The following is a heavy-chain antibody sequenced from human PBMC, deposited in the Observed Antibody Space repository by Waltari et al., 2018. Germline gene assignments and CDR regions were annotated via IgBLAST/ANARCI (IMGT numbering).Heavy chain of an antibody. CDR3: TKDMDGATAMAPRLDF. D-gene: IGHD5-18*01. V-gene: IGHV3-9*01. Sequence: VHLVESGGGLVRPGRSLRLSCAASGFIFDDYGMDWVRQATGKGLEWVAGINWNSGTIHYADSVKGRFTISRDNAENSLYLQMNSLTTEDTAVYYCTKDMDGATAMAPRLDFWGQGTLVSVSS. CDR2: INWNSGTI. J-gene: IGHJ4*02. CDR1: GFIFDDYG.